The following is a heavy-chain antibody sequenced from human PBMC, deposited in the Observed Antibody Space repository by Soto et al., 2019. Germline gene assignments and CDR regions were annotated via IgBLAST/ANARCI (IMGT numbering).Heavy chain of an antibody. CDR1: GFTFSTYG. J-gene: IGHJ4*02. CDR3: TRNGVCGGSYILDN. V-gene: IGHV3-33*01. D-gene: IGHD1-26*01. CDR2: IWYDGSSK. Sequence: QVQLVESGGGVVQPGRSLRLSCAASGFTFSTYGMHWVRQAPGKGLEWVALIWYDGSSKYYADPVKGRFTISRDNSKNTRYLEMNSLRAEDTAVYYCTRNGVCGGSYILDNWGQGTLVTVSS.